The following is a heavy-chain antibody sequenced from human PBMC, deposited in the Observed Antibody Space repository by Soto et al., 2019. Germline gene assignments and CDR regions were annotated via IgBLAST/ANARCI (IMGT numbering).Heavy chain of an antibody. CDR2: INPNSGGT. CDR3: AQAPYYDYIWWSYLQNSYYMDG. Sequence: ASVKVSCKASGYTFTGYYMQWVRQAPGQGLEWMGWINPNSGGTNYAQKFQGWVTMTRDTSISTAYMELSRLRSDDTAVYYCAQAPYYDYIWWSYLQNSYYMDGWCKGITVTVSS. V-gene: IGHV1-2*04. J-gene: IGHJ6*03. D-gene: IGHD3-16*02. CDR1: GYTFTGYY.